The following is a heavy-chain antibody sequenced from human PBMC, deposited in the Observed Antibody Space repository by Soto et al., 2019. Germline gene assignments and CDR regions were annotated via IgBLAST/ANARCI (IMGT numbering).Heavy chain of an antibody. CDR2: IWYDGSNK. D-gene: IGHD3-10*01. J-gene: IGHJ6*02. Sequence: GGSLRLSCAASGFTFSSYGMHWVRQAPGKGLEWVAVIWYDGSNKYYADSVKGRFTISRDNSKNTLYLQMNSLRAEDTAVYYCARGYYYGSGSGYGMDAWGQGTTLTVSS. V-gene: IGHV3-33*01. CDR3: ARGYYYGSGSGYGMDA. CDR1: GFTFSSYG.